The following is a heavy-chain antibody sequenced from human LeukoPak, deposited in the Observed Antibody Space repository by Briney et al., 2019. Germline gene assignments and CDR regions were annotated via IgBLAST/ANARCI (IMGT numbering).Heavy chain of an antibody. D-gene: IGHD2-21*02. CDR1: GYTFTNFG. J-gene: IGHJ2*01. V-gene: IGHV1-18*01. Sequence: GASGKVSCKASGYTFTNFGISWVRQAPGQGLEWMGWISSYNGNTNYAQKLQGRVTMTTDTAMSTAYMELRCLRSDDTAVYYCARLAYCGGDCPHWHFDLWGRGTLVTVSS. CDR3: ARLAYCGGDCPHWHFDL. CDR2: ISSYNGNT.